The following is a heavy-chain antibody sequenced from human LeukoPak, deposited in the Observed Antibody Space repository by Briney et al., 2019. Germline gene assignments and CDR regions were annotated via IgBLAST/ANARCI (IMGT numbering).Heavy chain of an antibody. V-gene: IGHV3-9*03. Sequence: PGGSLRLSCAASGFSFDDFAIHWVRQAPGKGLEWVSGISWNSGSIGYADSVKGRFTISRGNAKNSLYLQMNSLRTEDMAFYFCAKGSASTWYGEFDSWGQGILATVSS. D-gene: IGHD6-13*01. J-gene: IGHJ4*02. CDR3: AKGSASTWYGEFDS. CDR1: GFSFDDFA. CDR2: ISWNSGSI.